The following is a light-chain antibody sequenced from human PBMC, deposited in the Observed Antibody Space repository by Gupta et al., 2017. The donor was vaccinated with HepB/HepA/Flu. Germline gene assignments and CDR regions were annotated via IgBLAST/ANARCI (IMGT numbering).Light chain of an antibody. CDR2: NNN. CDR3: QTYDSSVSGWV. J-gene: IGLJ3*02. Sequence: QSMLTQPPSVSGAPGQRVTISCTGSSSNIGAPYDVHWYQQLPGTAPKLLIYNNNNRPSGVPDRFSGSKSGTSASLAITGLQAEDEGDYFCQTYDSSVSGWVFGGGTKLTVL. V-gene: IGLV1-40*01. CDR1: SSNIGAPYD.